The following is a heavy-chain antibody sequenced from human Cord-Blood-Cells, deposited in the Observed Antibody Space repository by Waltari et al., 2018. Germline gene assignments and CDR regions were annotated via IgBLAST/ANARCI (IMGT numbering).Heavy chain of an antibody. CDR1: VFTFSNAW. Sequence: EVQLVESGGGLVKPGGSLGLSCAASVFTFSNAWMGGVRPAPGKGLEWVGRIKSKTDGGTTDYAAPVKGRFTISRDDSKNTLYLQMNSLKTEDTAVYYCTTYRFGDYFDYWGQGTLVTVSS. V-gene: IGHV3-15*01. J-gene: IGHJ4*02. D-gene: IGHD1-26*01. CDR2: IKSKTDGGTT. CDR3: TTYRFGDYFDY.